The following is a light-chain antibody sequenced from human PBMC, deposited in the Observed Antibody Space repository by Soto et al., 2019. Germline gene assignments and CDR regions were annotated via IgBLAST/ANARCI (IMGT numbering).Light chain of an antibody. CDR1: SSILGSFNR. CDR2: EDN. CDR3: CSYAGSNTVI. V-gene: IGLV2-23*01. J-gene: IGLJ2*01. Sequence: QSALTQPASVPGSPGQSISISCTGTSSILGSFNRVSWYQQHPGEAPKLIIYEDNKRPSGISDRFSGSNSGNRASLTISGLQADDEADYHCCSYAGSNTVIFGGGTKLTVL.